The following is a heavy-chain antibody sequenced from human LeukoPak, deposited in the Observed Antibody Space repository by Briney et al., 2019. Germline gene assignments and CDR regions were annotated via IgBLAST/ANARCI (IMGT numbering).Heavy chain of an antibody. CDR3: ARESMVRGYNWFDP. Sequence: PSETLSLTCAVYGGSFSGYYWSWIRQPPGKGLEWIGEINHSGSTNYNPSLKGRVTISVDTSKNQFSLKLSSVTAADTAVYYCARESMVRGYNWFDPWGQGTLVTVSS. CDR2: INHSGST. V-gene: IGHV4-34*01. D-gene: IGHD3-10*01. J-gene: IGHJ5*02. CDR1: GGSFSGYY.